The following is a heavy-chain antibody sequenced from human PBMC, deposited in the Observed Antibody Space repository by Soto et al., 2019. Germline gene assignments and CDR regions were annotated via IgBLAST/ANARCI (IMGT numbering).Heavy chain of an antibody. Sequence: QITLKESGPTLVKSTQTLTLTCTFSGFSLTTSGGGVGWIRQPPGKALEWLALIYWDDDKRYSPSLTSRLTITKDTSKNQVVLMMTNMDPVDTATYYCAHSLGEDWFAPWGQGTLVTVSS. J-gene: IGHJ5*02. CDR2: IYWDDDK. V-gene: IGHV2-5*02. CDR3: AHSLGEDWFAP. CDR1: GFSLTTSGGG. D-gene: IGHD3-16*01.